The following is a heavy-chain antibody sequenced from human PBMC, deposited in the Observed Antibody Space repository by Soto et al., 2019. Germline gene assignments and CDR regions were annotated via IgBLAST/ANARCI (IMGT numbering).Heavy chain of an antibody. V-gene: IGHV3-15*01. J-gene: IGHJ3*02. CDR3: TTHVGLTRDAFDI. D-gene: IGHD1-1*01. CDR2: IKSKTDGGTT. CDR1: GFTFSNAW. Sequence: GGSLRLSCAASGFTFSNAWMSWVRQAPGKGLEWVGRIKSKTDGGTTDYAAPVKGRFTISRDDSKNTLYLQMNSLKTEDTAVYYCTTHVGLTRDAFDIWGQGTMVTVSS.